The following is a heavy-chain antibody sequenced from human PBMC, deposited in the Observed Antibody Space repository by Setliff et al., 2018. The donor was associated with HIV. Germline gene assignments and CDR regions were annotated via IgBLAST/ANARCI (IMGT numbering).Heavy chain of an antibody. J-gene: IGHJ4*02. V-gene: IGHV1-3*04. D-gene: IGHD4-4*01. Sequence: GASVKVSCKASGYTFSQYPMHWVRQAPGQRPEWMGWINTGNGNTKYSQIFRDRLTITSDTSASTAYMELSNLKSEDTDIYYCARGEDHYMPFWGQGTLVTVSS. CDR2: INTGNGNT. CDR1: GYTFSQYP. CDR3: ARGEDHYMPF.